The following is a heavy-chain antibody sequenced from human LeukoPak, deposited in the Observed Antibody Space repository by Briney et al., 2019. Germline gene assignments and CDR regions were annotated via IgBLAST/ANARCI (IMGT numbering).Heavy chain of an antibody. CDR1: GVTVSTNH. J-gene: IGHJ4*02. CDR2: VYSGGST. D-gene: IGHD4-23*01. Sequence: GESLRLSCAASGVTVSTNHMSWVRQAPGKGLEWVSIVYSGGSTYYADSVKGRFTISRDNSKNTLYLQMNSLRAGDTAVYYCARDSGGLDYWGQGTLVTVSS. CDR3: ARDSGGLDY. V-gene: IGHV3-66*01.